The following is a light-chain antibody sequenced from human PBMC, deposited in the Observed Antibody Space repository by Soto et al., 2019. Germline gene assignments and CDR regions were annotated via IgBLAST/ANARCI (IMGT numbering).Light chain of an antibody. CDR3: QQYNNWWT. CDR1: ETVRSN. Sequence: RVMTQSPDTLSVSPGERATLCCRASETVRSNLAWYQQKPCQAPRLLIYAASTRATGIPARFIGNGSGTEFTLTISSLQSEDVAVYYCQQYNNWWTFGQGTKVEIK. CDR2: AAS. J-gene: IGKJ1*01. V-gene: IGKV3D-15*01.